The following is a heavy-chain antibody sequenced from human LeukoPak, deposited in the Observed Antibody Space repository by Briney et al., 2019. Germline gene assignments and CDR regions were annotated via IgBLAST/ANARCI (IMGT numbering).Heavy chain of an antibody. D-gene: IGHD3-22*01. V-gene: IGHV4-30-4*01. CDR1: GGSISSGDYY. J-gene: IGHJ5*02. CDR3: ARTYYYDSRIDP. Sequence: SETLSLTCTVSGGSISSGDYYWSWIRQPPGKGLEWIAYMYYSGSTYYNPSLKSRVTMSADTSKNQLSLKLSSVTAADTAVYYCARTYYYDSRIDPWGQGILVTVSS. CDR2: MYYSGST.